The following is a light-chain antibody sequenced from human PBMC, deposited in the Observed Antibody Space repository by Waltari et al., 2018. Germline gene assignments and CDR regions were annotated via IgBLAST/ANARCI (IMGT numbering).Light chain of an antibody. J-gene: IGLJ3*02. V-gene: IGLV4-69*01. Sequence: LVLTQSPSASASLGASVKLTCTLSSGYSSNVIAWLQQQPGTGPRYLMKVNSDGSHRKGDDIPDRFSASKSGTECQLTISSLQSEDEADYCCQTGGHGTWVFGGGTKLTIL. CDR3: QTGGHGTWV. CDR2: VNSDGSH. CDR1: SGYSSNV.